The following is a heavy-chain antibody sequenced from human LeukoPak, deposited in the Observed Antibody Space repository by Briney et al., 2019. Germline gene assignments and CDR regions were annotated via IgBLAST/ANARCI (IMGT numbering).Heavy chain of an antibody. D-gene: IGHD1-1*01. CDR2: IHYSGST. CDR3: ARGERLGPDF. V-gene: IGHV4-59*01. Sequence: PSETLSLTCTVSGDSIIGYYWSWIQQPPGKGLEWIGYIHYSGSTNYNPSLKSRVTISIDTSRSHFSLRLNSATAADTAVYYCARGERLGPDFWGQGTLVTVSS. CDR1: GDSIIGYY. J-gene: IGHJ4*02.